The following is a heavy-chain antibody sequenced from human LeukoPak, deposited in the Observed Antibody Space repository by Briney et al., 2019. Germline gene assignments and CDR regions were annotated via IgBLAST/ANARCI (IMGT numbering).Heavy chain of an antibody. CDR1: GFTFSTYN. J-gene: IGHJ4*02. CDR2: ISSSSFYI. Sequence: GGSLRLSCAASGFTFSTYNMNWVRQAPGKGLEWVSSISSSSFYINHADSVKGRFTISRDNSKNTLYLQMNSLRAEDTAVYYCAKGYDSSGYYPLAIGDWGQGTLVTVSS. D-gene: IGHD3-22*01. CDR3: AKGYDSSGYYPLAIGD. V-gene: IGHV3-21*01.